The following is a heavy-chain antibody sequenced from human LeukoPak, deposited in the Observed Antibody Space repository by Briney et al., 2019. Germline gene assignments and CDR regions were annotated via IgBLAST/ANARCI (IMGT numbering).Heavy chain of an antibody. D-gene: IGHD3-10*02. CDR3: AKYVNGYFDY. V-gene: IGHV3-23*01. J-gene: IGHJ4*02. Sequence: QPGGSLRLSCAASGFTFSSYAMGWVRQAPGKGLEWVSSISDSGGATYYADSAKGRFTISRDNSKNTLNLQVNSLRDEDTAVYYCAKYVNGYFDYWGQGTLVTVSS. CDR1: GFTFSSYA. CDR2: ISDSGGAT.